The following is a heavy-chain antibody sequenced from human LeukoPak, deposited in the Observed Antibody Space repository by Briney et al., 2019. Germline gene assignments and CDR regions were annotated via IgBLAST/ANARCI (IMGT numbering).Heavy chain of an antibody. CDR3: ASIGSTDAFDI. CDR1: GGSISTPTSF. V-gene: IGHV4-39*01. Sequence: SETLSLTCSVSGGSISTPTSFWGWIRQPPGKGLEWIGNVYHGGSTYYNPSFKSRVTLSVDTSKNQFSLRLTSVTAADTAVYYCASIGSTDAFDIWGQGTVVTVSS. CDR2: VYHGGST. J-gene: IGHJ3*02. D-gene: IGHD2-15*01.